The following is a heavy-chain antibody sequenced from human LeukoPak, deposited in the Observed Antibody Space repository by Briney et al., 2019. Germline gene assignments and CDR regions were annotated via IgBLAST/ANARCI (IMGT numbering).Heavy chain of an antibody. D-gene: IGHD3-22*01. Sequence: SVKVSCKASGGTFSSYAISWVRQAPGQGLERMGGIIPIFGTANYAQKFQGRVTITADESTSTAYMELSSLRSEDTAVYYCARDNGYYYDSSGYLRLDYWGQGTLVTVSS. J-gene: IGHJ4*02. CDR3: ARDNGYYYDSSGYLRLDY. V-gene: IGHV1-69*13. CDR2: IIPIFGTA. CDR1: GGTFSSYA.